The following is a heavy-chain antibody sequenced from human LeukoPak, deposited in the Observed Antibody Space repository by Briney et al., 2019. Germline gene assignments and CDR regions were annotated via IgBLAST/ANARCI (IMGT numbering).Heavy chain of an antibody. Sequence: ASVKVSCKTSGFIFTSYDITWVRQAPGQGLEWMGIINPSGGSTTYAQKLQGRVTITADESTSTAYMELSSLRSEDTAVYYCAKSSKNYYDSSGYYYWGQGTLVTVSS. CDR1: GFIFTSYD. CDR3: AKSSKNYYDSSGYYY. CDR2: INPSGGST. J-gene: IGHJ4*02. D-gene: IGHD3-22*01. V-gene: IGHV1-46*01.